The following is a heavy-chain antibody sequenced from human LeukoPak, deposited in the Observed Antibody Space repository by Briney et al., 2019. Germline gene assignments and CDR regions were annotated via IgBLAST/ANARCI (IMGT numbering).Heavy chain of an antibody. CDR1: GFTFSSYS. CDR2: ISFSSRTI. J-gene: IGHJ4*02. D-gene: IGHD5-12*01. Sequence: PGGSLRLSCAASGFTFSSYSMNWVRQAPGKGLEWVSYISFSSRTIYYADSVKGRFTISRDNAKNSLYLQMNSLRDEDTAVYYCASRIYSGYDPHNFDYWGQGTLVTVSS. CDR3: ASRIYSGYDPHNFDY. V-gene: IGHV3-48*02.